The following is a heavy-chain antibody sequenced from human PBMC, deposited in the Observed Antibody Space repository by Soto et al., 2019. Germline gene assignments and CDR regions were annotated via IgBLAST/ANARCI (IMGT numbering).Heavy chain of an antibody. J-gene: IGHJ1*01. CDR2: IKSETNGGTI. CDR1: GFTFSNVW. Sequence: EVQLVESGGGLLEPGASLRLSCAASGFTFSNVWMTWIRQAPGKGLEWVGRIKSETNGGTIDYAAPVKGRFTISRDDSKNTLYLQMNSLKTEDTAMYYCTTVGGRGSASNYKFQHWGQGTLVTVSS. CDR3: TTVGGRGSASNYKFQH. D-gene: IGHD3-10*01. V-gene: IGHV3-15*01.